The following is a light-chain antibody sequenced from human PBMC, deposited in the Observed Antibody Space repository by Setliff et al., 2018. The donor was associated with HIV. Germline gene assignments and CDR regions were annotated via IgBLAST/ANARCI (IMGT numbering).Light chain of an antibody. V-gene: IGLV2-23*02. CDR3: CPYAGSDTWI. Sequence: ALTQPASMSGSPGQSITISCTGSSDDVGGSNYVSWYQQHPGKAPKLIIYEVTVRPSGVSNRFSGSKSGNTASLTISGLQAEDEADYYCCPYAGSDTWIFGGGTKVTVL. J-gene: IGLJ2*01. CDR2: EVT. CDR1: SDDVGGSNY.